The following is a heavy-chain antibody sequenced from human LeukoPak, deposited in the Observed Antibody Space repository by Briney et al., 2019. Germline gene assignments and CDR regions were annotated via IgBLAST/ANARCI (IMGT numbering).Heavy chain of an antibody. Sequence: SQTLSLTCTVSGNSISSGDNYWSWIRQPAGKGLEWIGRIYTSGSTNYNPSLKSRVTISGDTSKNQFSLKLSSVTAADTAVYYCARLIAVAGIWFDPWGQGTLVTVSS. CDR2: IYTSGST. V-gene: IGHV4-61*02. CDR1: GNSISSGDNY. J-gene: IGHJ5*02. D-gene: IGHD6-19*01. CDR3: ARLIAVAGIWFDP.